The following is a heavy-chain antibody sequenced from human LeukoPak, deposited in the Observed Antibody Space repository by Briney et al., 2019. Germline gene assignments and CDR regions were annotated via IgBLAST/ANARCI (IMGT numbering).Heavy chain of an antibody. CDR1: GGTFGDYA. Sequence: SVKVSCKASGGTFGDYAISWVRQAPGQRLEWVGRVTPVLGIANYAQNFQGRVTITADKSTCTAYMEVSSLRSDDTAVYFCARKADSPSWFDPWGQGTLVTVYS. CDR2: VTPVLGIA. CDR3: ARKADSPSWFDP. V-gene: IGHV1-69*04. J-gene: IGHJ5*02.